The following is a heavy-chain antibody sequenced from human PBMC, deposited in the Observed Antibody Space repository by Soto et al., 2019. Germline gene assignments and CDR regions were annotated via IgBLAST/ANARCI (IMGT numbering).Heavy chain of an antibody. D-gene: IGHD3-16*01. CDR1: GGIFSNYG. Sequence: GGSLRLSCAAAGGIFSNYGMHWVRQAPGKGLEWVAVISYDGRNKQYADSVKGRFTIARDNSKNTLYLQMDSLRAEDTAVYYCARMGDVPYYYYGMDVWGQGTTVTVSS. V-gene: IGHV3-30*03. CDR3: ARMGDVPYYYYGMDV. J-gene: IGHJ6*02. CDR2: ISYDGRNK.